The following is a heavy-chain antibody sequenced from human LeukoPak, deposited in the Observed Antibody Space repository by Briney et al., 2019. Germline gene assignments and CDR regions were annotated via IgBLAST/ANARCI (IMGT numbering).Heavy chain of an antibody. Sequence: GGSLRLSCAASGFTFSSYWMSWVRQAPGKGLEWVANIKQDGSDKYYVDSVKGRFTISRDNSKGMLYLQVIDLRAEDTAVYYCAKGTTYYFDSSGYYSDYWGQGTLVTVSS. CDR3: AKGTTYYFDSSGYYSDY. J-gene: IGHJ4*02. CDR2: IKQDGSDK. D-gene: IGHD3-22*01. V-gene: IGHV3-7*05. CDR1: GFTFSSYW.